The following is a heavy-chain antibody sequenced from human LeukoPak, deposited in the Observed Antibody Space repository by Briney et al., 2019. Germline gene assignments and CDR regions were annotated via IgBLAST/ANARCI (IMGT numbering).Heavy chain of an antibody. CDR3: ARADCSASTCYLRRSWFDP. CDR1: GFTFSSYA. J-gene: IGHJ5*02. D-gene: IGHD3-9*01. Sequence: PGGSLRLSRAASGFTFSSYAMTWVRQAPGKGLEWVSAISGSGGGTYYADSVKGRFTISRDNSKNTLYLQMNSLRAEDTAVYYCARADCSASTCYLRRSWFDPWGQGTLVTVSS. V-gene: IGHV3-23*01. CDR2: ISGSGGGT.